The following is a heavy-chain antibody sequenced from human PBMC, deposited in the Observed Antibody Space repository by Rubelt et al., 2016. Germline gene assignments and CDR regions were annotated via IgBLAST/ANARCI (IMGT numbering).Heavy chain of an antibody. CDR2: IYYSGST. D-gene: IGHD6-25*01. Sequence: QVQLQESGPGLVKPSETLSLTCTVSGGFINSHYWSWIRQPPGKGLEWIGYIYYSGSTNYNPSLKSRVTISVDTSKNQFSLKLGSVTAADTAVYYWARGRSSATMAPYYFDYWGQGTLVTVSS. CDR3: ARGRSSATMAPYYFDY. V-gene: IGHV4-59*11. CDR1: GGFINSHY. J-gene: IGHJ4*02.